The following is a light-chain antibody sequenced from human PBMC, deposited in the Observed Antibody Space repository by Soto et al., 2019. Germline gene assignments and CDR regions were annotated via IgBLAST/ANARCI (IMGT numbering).Light chain of an antibody. J-gene: IGLJ2*01. CDR3: AAWDDSLNGVV. CDR1: SSNIGNNA. CDR2: YDD. V-gene: IGLV1-36*01. Sequence: QSVLTQPPSVSEAPRQRVTISCSGRSSNIGNNAVNWYQQLPGKAPKLLIYYDDLLPSGVSDRLSGSKSVTSASLAISGLQSEDEADDYCAAWDDSLNGVVFGGGTKLTVL.